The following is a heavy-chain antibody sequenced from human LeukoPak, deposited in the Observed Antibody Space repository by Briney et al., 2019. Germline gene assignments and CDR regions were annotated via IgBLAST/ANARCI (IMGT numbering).Heavy chain of an antibody. CDR2: INPSGGST. Sequence: ASVKVSCKASGYTFTSYYMHWVRQAPGQGLEWMGIINPSGGSTSYAQKFQGRVTMTRDMSTSTVYMELSSLRSDDTAVYYCATSNYVAAALGYFDYWGQGTLVTVSS. CDR3: ATSNYVAAALGYFDY. J-gene: IGHJ4*02. V-gene: IGHV1-46*01. CDR1: GYTFTSYY. D-gene: IGHD6-13*01.